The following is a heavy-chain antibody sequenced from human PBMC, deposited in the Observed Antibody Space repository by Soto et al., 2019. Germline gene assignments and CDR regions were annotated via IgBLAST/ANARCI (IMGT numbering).Heavy chain of an antibody. V-gene: IGHV3-21*01. Sequence: EVQMVESGGGLVKPGGSLRLSCPASGFTFSTYSMNWVRQAPGKGLEWVSSISSSSSYIYYADSVKGRFSISRDNAKNSLYLQMNSLRAEDTAVYYCARDGGSYEDYWGQGTLVTVSS. CDR2: ISSSSSYI. CDR3: ARDGGSYEDY. D-gene: IGHD1-26*01. CDR1: GFTFSTYS. J-gene: IGHJ4*02.